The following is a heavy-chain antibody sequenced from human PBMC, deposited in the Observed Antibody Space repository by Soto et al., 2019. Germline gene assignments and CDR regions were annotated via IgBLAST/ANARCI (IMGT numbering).Heavy chain of an antibody. J-gene: IGHJ4*02. CDR2: VKDGGHT. CDR3: ARGQEGVVATH. V-gene: IGHV4-34*01. Sequence: QVQLQQWGAGLLKPSETLSLNCAVTGGSLSGYYWSWIRQPPGKGLEWIGEVKDGGHTNYSPSLRGRVTIPSDTSNNQFPPRLTSVTAADTGVYYCARGQEGVVATHWDQGSLVTVSS. CDR1: GGSLSGYY. D-gene: IGHD5-12*01.